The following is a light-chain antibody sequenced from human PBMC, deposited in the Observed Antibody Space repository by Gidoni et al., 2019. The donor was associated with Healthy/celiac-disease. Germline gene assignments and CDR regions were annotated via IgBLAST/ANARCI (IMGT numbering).Light chain of an antibody. CDR2: AAS. Sequence: DIQVTQSPSSLAASVGDRVTITCRSSQSISSYLNWYQQKPGKAPKLLIYAASSVQSGVPSLFIGSGSGTDFTLTISSLQPEDFATYYCQQSYSTPPWTFGQXTKVEIK. J-gene: IGKJ1*01. V-gene: IGKV1-39*01. CDR3: QQSYSTPPWT. CDR1: QSISSY.